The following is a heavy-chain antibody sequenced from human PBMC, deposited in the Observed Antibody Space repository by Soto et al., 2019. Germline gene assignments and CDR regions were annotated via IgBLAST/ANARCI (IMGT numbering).Heavy chain of an antibody. Sequence: PSETLSLTCAVYNGSVRAPDWWNWVRQSPDKGLEWIAEVHISGHSNYNPSLRSRVSVSIDSSKNQFYLNLNSVTAADTAIYYCARVRQGCSANNCYFDPWGQGTQVTVSS. V-gene: IGHV4-4*02. CDR3: ARVRQGCSANNCYFDP. J-gene: IGHJ5*01. CDR1: NGSVRAPDW. D-gene: IGHD1-1*01. CDR2: VHISGHS.